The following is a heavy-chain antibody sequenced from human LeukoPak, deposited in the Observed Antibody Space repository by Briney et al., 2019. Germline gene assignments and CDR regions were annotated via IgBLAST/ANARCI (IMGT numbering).Heavy chain of an antibody. CDR1: GGSISSVSYY. CDR3: AREASYCGGECSFDY. D-gene: IGHD2-21*01. V-gene: IGHV4-61*02. Sequence: SQTLSLTCTVSGGSISSVSYYWGWIRQPAGKGLEWIGRIYTSGSTTYNPSLKSRVTISIDTSKNHFSLELSSVTAADTAVYYCAREASYCGGECSFDYWGQGTLVTVSS. CDR2: IYTSGST. J-gene: IGHJ4*02.